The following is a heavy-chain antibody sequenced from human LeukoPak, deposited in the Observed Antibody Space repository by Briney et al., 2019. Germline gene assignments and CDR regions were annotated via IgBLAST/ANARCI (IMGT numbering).Heavy chain of an antibody. J-gene: IGHJ4*02. Sequence: ASVKVSCRVSGYTLTGLSIHWVRQAPGKGLEWMGGFDPEHGETIYAQKFQGRVTMTEDTSTDTTYMELSSLRSEDTAVYYCARDRLAVAAVYYFDYWGQGTLVTVSS. D-gene: IGHD6-19*01. CDR2: FDPEHGET. CDR1: GYTLTGLS. V-gene: IGHV1-24*01. CDR3: ARDRLAVAAVYYFDY.